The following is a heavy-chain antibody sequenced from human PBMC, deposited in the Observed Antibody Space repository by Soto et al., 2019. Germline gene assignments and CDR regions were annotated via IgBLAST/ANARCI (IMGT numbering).Heavy chain of an antibody. J-gene: IGHJ5*02. CDR2: INPSGGST. CDR1: GYSFTSYY. CDR3: ARVGRIAAAGPQLSTSLNWFDP. V-gene: IGHV1-46*01. Sequence: ASVKVSCKASGYSFTSYYMHWVRQAPGQGLEWMGIINPSGGSTSYAQKFQGRVTMTRDTSTSTVYMELSSLRSEDTAVYYCARVGRIAAAGPQLSTSLNWFDPWGQGTLVTVSS. D-gene: IGHD6-13*01.